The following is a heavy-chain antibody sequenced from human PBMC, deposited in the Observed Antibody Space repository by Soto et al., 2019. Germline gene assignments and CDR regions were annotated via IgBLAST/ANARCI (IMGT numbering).Heavy chain of an antibody. CDR1: GGSFTSNNW. CDR3: AGRDPGTSVDY. CDR2: IYRTGST. J-gene: IGHJ4*02. V-gene: IGHV4-4*02. Sequence: SETLSLTCAVSGGSFTSNNWWTWVRQPPGQGLEWIGEIYRTGSTNYNPSLKSRVTISLDKSENQFSLKVTSLTAADTAVYYCAGRDPGTSVDYRGQGTLVTVSS. D-gene: IGHD1-7*01.